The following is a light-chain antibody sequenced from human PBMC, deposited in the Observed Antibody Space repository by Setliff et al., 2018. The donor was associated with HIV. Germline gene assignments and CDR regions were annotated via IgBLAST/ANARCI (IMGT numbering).Light chain of an antibody. V-gene: IGLV2-23*02. J-gene: IGLJ1*01. Sequence: ALTQPASVSGSPGQSIAISCTGNDSDVGTYNLVSWYQQHPGKAPQLTIFEVNKRPSGISDRFSGSKSGNTASLTISGLQAEDEADYYCSSYAGADAFDVFSTGTKVTVL. CDR1: DSDVGTYNL. CDR2: EVN. CDR3: SSYAGADAFDV.